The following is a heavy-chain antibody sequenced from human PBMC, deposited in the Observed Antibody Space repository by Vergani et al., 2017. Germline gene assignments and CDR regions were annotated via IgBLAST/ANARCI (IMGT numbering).Heavy chain of an antibody. J-gene: IGHJ6*03. V-gene: IGHV3-30-3*01. Sequence: QVQLVESGGGVVQPGRSLRLSCAASGFTLSSYAMHWVRQAPGKGLEWVAFISYDGSNKYYADSVKGRLTISRDNSKNTLYLQMNSLRAEDTAVYYCARDGRIVTIFGEVTYAMDVWGKGTTVTVSS. CDR2: ISYDGSNK. CDR3: ARDGRIVTIFGEVTYAMDV. CDR1: GFTLSSYA. D-gene: IGHD3-3*01.